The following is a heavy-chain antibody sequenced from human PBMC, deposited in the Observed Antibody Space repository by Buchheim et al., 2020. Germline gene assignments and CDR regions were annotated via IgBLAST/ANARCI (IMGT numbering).Heavy chain of an antibody. CDR3: AKDWAYGMDV. CDR1: GFTFSSSW. V-gene: IGHV3-74*01. D-gene: IGHD3-16*01. J-gene: IGHJ6*02. Sequence: VQLVESGGGVVQPGRSLRLSCAASGFTFSSSWMHWVRQAPGKGLVWVSHINSDGSTTSYADSVKGRFIISRDNAKNTVYLQMNSLRVEDTAVYYCAKDWAYGMDVWGQGTT. CDR2: INSDGSTT.